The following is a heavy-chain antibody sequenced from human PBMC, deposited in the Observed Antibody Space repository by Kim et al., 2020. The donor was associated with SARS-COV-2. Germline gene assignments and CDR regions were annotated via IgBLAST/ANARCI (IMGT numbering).Heavy chain of an antibody. CDR2: INTNTGNP. D-gene: IGHD3-10*01. V-gene: IGHV7-4-1*02. CDR1: GYTFTSYA. J-gene: IGHJ6*02. Sequence: ASVKVSCKASGYTFTSYAMNWVRQAPGQGLEWMGWINTNTGNPTYAQGFTGRFVFSLDTSVSTAYLQISSLKAEDTAVYYCARARDLPLYYYYYGMDVWGQGTTVTVSS. CDR3: ARARDLPLYYYYYGMDV.